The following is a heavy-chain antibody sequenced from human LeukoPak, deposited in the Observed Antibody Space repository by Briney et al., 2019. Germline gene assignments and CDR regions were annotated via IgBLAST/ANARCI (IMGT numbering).Heavy chain of an antibody. V-gene: IGHV4-34*01. CDR3: ARVNYVWGSSPDY. D-gene: IGHD3-16*01. Sequence: SETLSLTCAVYGGSFSGHYWSWIRQPPGKGLEWIGEINHSGSTNYNPSLKSRVTISVDTSKNQFSLKLSSVTAADTAVYYCARVNYVWGSSPDYWGQGTLVTVSS. J-gene: IGHJ4*02. CDR1: GGSFSGHY. CDR2: INHSGST.